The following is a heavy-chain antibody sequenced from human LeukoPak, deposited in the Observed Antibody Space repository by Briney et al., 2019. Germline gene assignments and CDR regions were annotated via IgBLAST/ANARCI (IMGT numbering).Heavy chain of an antibody. CDR1: GFTFSACA. CDR2: ISGRGGNE. J-gene: IGHJ4*02. V-gene: IGHV3-23*01. D-gene: IGHD5-18*01. CDR3: VKDEYSSAIFYFDS. Sequence: PGGSLRPSRAASGFTFSACAMSWVRQAPGKWLEWVSGISGRGGNEYYADSVKGRFAISRDNSKSTLYLQMNSLRDEDTAPYYCVKDEYSSAIFYFDSWGQGTPVTVSS.